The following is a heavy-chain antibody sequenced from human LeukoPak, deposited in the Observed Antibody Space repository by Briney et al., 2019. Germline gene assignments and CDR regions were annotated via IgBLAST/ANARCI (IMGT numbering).Heavy chain of an antibody. Sequence: ASVKLSCNASRYTFTSYYMLWVRDPPGQGLVEMGIINPRGGSTSYAQKSQGRVTNPRDTSTSTVYMELSSLRSEDTAVYYCARGRGYSYGYPPDDYWGQGTLVTVSS. D-gene: IGHD5-18*01. V-gene: IGHV1-46*03. CDR3: ARGRGYSYGYPPDDY. CDR1: RYTFTSYY. J-gene: IGHJ4*02. CDR2: INPRGGST.